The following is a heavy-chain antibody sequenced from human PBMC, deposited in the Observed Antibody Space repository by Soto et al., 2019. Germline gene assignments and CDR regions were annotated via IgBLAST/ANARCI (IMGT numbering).Heavy chain of an antibody. J-gene: IGHJ6*01. D-gene: IGHD6-13*01. CDR3: ARERESGIAADVTRNHYYGVEV. Sequence: SVKVSCKASGGTFSSYAISWVRQAPGQGLEWMGGIIPIFGTANYAQKFQGRVTITADESTSTAYMELSSLRSEDTAVYYCARERESGIAADVTRNHYYGVEVRGQGTTVTV. CDR2: IIPIFGTA. CDR1: GGTFSSYA. V-gene: IGHV1-69*13.